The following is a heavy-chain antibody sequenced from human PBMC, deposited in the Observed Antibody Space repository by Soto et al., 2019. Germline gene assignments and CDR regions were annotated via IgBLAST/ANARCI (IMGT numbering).Heavy chain of an antibody. D-gene: IGHD3-22*01. CDR1: GGSISSYY. Sequence: QVQLQESGPGLVKPSETLSLTCTVSGGSISSYYWSWIRQPPGKGLEWIGYIYYSGSTNYNPSLKSRVTISVDTSKNQFSLKLSSVTAADTAVYYCASIAYDSSGPPGNYWGQGTLVTVSS. CDR3: ASIAYDSSGPPGNY. CDR2: IYYSGST. J-gene: IGHJ4*02. V-gene: IGHV4-59*01.